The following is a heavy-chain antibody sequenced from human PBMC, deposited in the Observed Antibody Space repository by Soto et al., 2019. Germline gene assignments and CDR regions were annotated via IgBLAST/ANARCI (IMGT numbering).Heavy chain of an antibody. J-gene: IGHJ5*02. CDR3: ARAPQIPGYLNWFDP. D-gene: IGHD5-18*01. CDR1: GYTFTGYY. V-gene: IGHV1-2*04. CDR2: INPNSGGT. Sequence: ASVKVSCKASGYTFTGYYMHWVRQAPGQGLEWMGWINPNSGGTNYAQKFQGWVTMTRDTSISTAYMELSRLRSDDTAVYYCARAPQIPGYLNWFDPWGQGTLVTVSS.